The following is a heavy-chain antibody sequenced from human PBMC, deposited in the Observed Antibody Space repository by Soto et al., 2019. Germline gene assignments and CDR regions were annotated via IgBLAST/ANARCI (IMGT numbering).Heavy chain of an antibody. J-gene: IGHJ4*02. Sequence: ASVKVSCKASGYTFTGYYMHWVRQAPGQGLEWMGWINPNSGGTNYPQKFQGRVTMTTDTSTSTAYMELRSLTSDDTAVYYCGRGLGGGWYYFDYWGPGTLVTVSS. CDR3: GRGLGGGWYYFDY. CDR2: INPNSGGT. V-gene: IGHV1-2*02. CDR1: GYTFTGYY. D-gene: IGHD6-19*01.